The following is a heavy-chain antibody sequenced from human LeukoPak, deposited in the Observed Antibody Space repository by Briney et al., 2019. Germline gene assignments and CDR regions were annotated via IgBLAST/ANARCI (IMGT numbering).Heavy chain of an antibody. Sequence: PGGSLRLPCAASGFTFSGYWMHWVRQPPGKGLVWVSRITGDGSSTTYADSVKGRFTISRDNAKNTLYLQMISLRAEDTAVYYCARDTGWYFDLWGRGTLVTVSS. CDR2: ITGDGSST. V-gene: IGHV3-74*01. CDR3: ARDTGWYFDL. J-gene: IGHJ2*01. CDR1: GFTFSGYW. D-gene: IGHD4-17*01.